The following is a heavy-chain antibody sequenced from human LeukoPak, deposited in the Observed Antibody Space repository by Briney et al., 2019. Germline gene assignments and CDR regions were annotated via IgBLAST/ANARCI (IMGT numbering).Heavy chain of an antibody. J-gene: IGHJ5*02. CDR1: GYTFTSYG. CDR2: ISAYNGNT. CDR3: ARGHLNYYDSSGLNWFDP. V-gene: IGHV1-18*01. Sequence: ASVKVSCKASGYTFTSYGISWVRQAPGQGLEWMGWISAYNGNTNYAQKLQGRVTMTTDTSTSTAYMELWSLRSDDTAVYYCARGHLNYYDSSGLNWFDPWGQGTLVTVSS. D-gene: IGHD3-22*01.